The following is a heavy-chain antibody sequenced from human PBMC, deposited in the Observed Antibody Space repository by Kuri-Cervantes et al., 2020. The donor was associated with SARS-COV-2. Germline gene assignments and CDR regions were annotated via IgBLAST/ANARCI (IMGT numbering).Heavy chain of an antibody. V-gene: IGHV3-33*08. CDR2: IWYDGENE. Sequence: GESLKISCAASEFTFSSYDMTWVRQAPGKGLEWVAVIWYDGENEYYAGSVKGRFTISRDNSKNTVSLHMNSLRAEDTAMYYCARGAANYYYMDVWGKGTTVTVSS. CDR3: ARGAANYYYMDV. D-gene: IGHD3-16*01. J-gene: IGHJ6*03. CDR1: EFTFSSYD.